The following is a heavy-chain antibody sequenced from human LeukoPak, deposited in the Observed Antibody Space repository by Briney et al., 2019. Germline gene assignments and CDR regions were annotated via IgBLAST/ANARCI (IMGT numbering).Heavy chain of an antibody. J-gene: IGHJ3*02. CDR1: GRTFSSYA. CDR2: IIPIFGTA. Sequence: SVKVSCKASGRTFSSYAISWVRQARGQGLEWMGGIIPIFGTANYAQKFQGRVTITTDESTSTAYMELSSLRAEDTAVYYCARDQSRDGYNLDAFDIWGQGTMVTVSS. D-gene: IGHD5-24*01. CDR3: ARDQSRDGYNLDAFDI. V-gene: IGHV1-69*05.